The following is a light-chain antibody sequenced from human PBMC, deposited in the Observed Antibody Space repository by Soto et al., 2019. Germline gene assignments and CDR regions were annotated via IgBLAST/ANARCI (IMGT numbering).Light chain of an antibody. CDR3: QQYVDWPPET. Sequence: EVVLTQPPATLSVSPGDRATLSCRASQSVSRNLAWYQQKPGQAPRLLIYGASTRATGVPARVSGSGSATEFTLSISSLQSEDVSVYYCQQYVDWPPETFGQGTKLEI. CDR1: QSVSRN. V-gene: IGKV3-15*01. J-gene: IGKJ2*01. CDR2: GAS.